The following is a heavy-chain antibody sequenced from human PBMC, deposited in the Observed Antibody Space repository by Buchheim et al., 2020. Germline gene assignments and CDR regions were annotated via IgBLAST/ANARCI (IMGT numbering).Heavy chain of an antibody. Sequence: QLQLQESGSGLVKPSQTLSLTCAVSGGSISSGGYSWSWIRQPPGKGLEWIGYIHHSGSTYYTPSLKSRVTISLDRYQNQFSLRLGSVTAADTAVYYCARDGEMGRDAFDPWGQGTL. J-gene: IGHJ5*02. CDR3: ARDGEMGRDAFDP. V-gene: IGHV4-30-2*01. D-gene: IGHD3-16*01. CDR1: GGSISSGGYS. CDR2: IHHSGST.